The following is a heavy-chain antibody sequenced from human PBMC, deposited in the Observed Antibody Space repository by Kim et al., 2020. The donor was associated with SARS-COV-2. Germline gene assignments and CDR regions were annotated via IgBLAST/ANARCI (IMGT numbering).Heavy chain of an antibody. V-gene: IGHV4-39*07. D-gene: IGHD1-26*01. CDR1: GGSISSSSYY. J-gene: IGHJ4*02. CDR2: IYYSGST. CDR3: ARDTGAGATGGHDY. Sequence: SETLSLTCTVSGGSISSSSYYWGWIRQPPGKGLEWIGSIYYSGSTYYNPSLKSRVTISVDTSKNQFSLKLSSVTAADTAVYYCARDTGAGATGGHDYWGQGTLVTVSS.